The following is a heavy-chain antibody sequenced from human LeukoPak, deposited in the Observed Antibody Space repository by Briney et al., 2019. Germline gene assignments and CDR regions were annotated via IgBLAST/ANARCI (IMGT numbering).Heavy chain of an antibody. D-gene: IGHD3-22*01. CDR1: GSSMSSDYY. J-gene: IGHJ4*02. CDR2: ISDSGSA. Sequence: PSETLSLTCTVSGSSMSSDYYWGWIRQPPGKGLEWIGSISDSGSAYYNPSLKSRVVISVDPSKKRFSLKVTSVTAADTAVYYCARASYSYDINGWVPFDYWGQGTLVTVSS. CDR3: ARASYSYDINGWVPFDY. V-gene: IGHV4-38-2*02.